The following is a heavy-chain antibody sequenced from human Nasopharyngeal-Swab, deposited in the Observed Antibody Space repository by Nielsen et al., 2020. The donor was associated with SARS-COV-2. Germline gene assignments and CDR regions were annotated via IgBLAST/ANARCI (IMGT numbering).Heavy chain of an antibody. CDR1: GFTFSDSA. D-gene: IGHD2-15*01. Sequence: GGSLRLSCAASGFTFSDSAIHWVRQASGKGLEWVGRIRSKGNTYATAYAASVKGRFIIFRDDPTNTAYPQMNSLKTEDTAVYYCTRCGGGCYSGRDYWGQGTLVTVSS. J-gene: IGHJ4*02. V-gene: IGHV3-73*01. CDR2: IRSKGNTYAT. CDR3: TRCGGGCYSGRDY.